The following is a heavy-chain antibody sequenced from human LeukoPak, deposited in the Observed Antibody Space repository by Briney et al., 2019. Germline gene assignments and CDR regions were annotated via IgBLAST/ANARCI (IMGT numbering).Heavy chain of an antibody. CDR3: ARGRITIFGVFMGFDY. CDR2: ISAYNDNT. D-gene: IGHD3-3*01. V-gene: IGHV1-18*01. CDR1: GYTFTSYG. Sequence: GASVKVSCKASGYTFTSYGISWVRQAPGQGLEWMGWISAYNDNTNYAQKLQGRVTMTTDTSTSTAYMDLRSLRSDDTAVYYCARGRITIFGVFMGFDYWGQGTLVTVSS. J-gene: IGHJ4*02.